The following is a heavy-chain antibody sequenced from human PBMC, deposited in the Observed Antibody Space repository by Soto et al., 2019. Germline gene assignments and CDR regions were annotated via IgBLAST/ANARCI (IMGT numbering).Heavy chain of an antibody. V-gene: IGHV4-30-4*01. CDR3: ARAGFSYGHLLF. D-gene: IGHD3-10*01. CDR1: GGPIKTGDYY. Sequence: QVQLKESGPGLVKPSETLSLTCNVSGGPIKTGDYYWNWIRQPPGKGLEWIGYVFYSGATNYSPSLKSRAAISMDTSKNQFSLRLTSVPAADTAVYYCARAGFSYGHLLFWGQGIRVTVST. CDR2: VFYSGAT. J-gene: IGHJ4*02.